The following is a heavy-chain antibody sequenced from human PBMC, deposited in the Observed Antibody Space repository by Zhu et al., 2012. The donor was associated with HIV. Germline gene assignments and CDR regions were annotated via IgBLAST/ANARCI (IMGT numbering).Heavy chain of an antibody. D-gene: IGHD3-22*01. V-gene: IGHV4-30-4*08. J-gene: IGHJ3*02. CDR2: IYYSGST. CDR1: GGSISSGDYY. CDR3: ARSKGPTYYYDSSGYYYYDAFDI. Sequence: VQLQESGPGLVKPSQTLSLTCTVSGGSISSGDYYWSWIRQPPGKGLEWIGYIYYSGSTYYNPSLKSRVTISVDTSKNQFSLKLSSVTAADTAVYYCARSKGPTYYYDSSGYYYYDAFDIWAKGNGHRLF.